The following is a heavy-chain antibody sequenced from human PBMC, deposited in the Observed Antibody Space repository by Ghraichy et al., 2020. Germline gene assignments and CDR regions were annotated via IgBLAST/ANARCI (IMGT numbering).Heavy chain of an antibody. J-gene: IGHJ6*03. D-gene: IGHD3-16*01. CDR1: GFTFSRNE. CDR2: INTAGTTT. Sequence: GGSLRLSCRVSGFTFSRNEMNWVRQAPGKGLEWISYINTAGTTTFYADSVKGRFTISRDAATNSLYLQMNSLRVDDTAVYYCVRDGGVVGGHNYMDVWGNGTKVSIS. CDR3: VRDGGVVGGHNYMDV. V-gene: IGHV3-48*03.